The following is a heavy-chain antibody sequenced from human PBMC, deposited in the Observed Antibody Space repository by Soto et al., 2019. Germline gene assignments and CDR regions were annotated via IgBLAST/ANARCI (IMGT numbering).Heavy chain of an antibody. CDR3: ASGCGRTVTATDS. Sequence: QVQLVQSGAEVKKPGSSVTVSCKASGGTFTHILFSWVRQAPGQGLESMGNIIATINSPKYAQKFQGRITISADKSTGTVYMDLSSLTSGDTAIYYCASGCGRTVTATDSWGQGTRVSVCS. CDR2: IIATINSP. CDR1: GGTFTHIL. V-gene: IGHV1-69*09. J-gene: IGHJ4*01. D-gene: IGHD2-21*02.